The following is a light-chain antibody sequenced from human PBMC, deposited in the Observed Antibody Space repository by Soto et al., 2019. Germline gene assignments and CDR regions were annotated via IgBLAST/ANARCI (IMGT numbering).Light chain of an antibody. Sequence: DIPMTQSPSSLSASVGDRVTITCRASQSISNSLNWYQQKPGKAPDLLIYAASNLQSGVPSRLTGSGSGTDFPLTSSSLQLEDFTTYYCQQSYSSAQMYTFGQGTKLEIK. CDR1: QSISNS. CDR2: AAS. J-gene: IGKJ2*01. V-gene: IGKV1-39*01. CDR3: QQSYSSAQMYT.